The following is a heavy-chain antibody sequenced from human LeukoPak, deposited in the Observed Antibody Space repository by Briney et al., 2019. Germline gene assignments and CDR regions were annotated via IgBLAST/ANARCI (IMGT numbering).Heavy chain of an antibody. D-gene: IGHD4-11*01. V-gene: IGHV1-2*02. CDR3: ARSHDYTNYVAP. Sequence: ASVTVSFKSSVYTFTGYYIHWVRQAPGQGLEGMGWINPNGGGTEYAHQFQGRVTMTRDTSISTAYLDLSSLTSDDTAVYYCARSHDYTNYVAPWGQGTLVTVSS. CDR2: INPNGGGT. CDR1: VYTFTGYY. J-gene: IGHJ5*02.